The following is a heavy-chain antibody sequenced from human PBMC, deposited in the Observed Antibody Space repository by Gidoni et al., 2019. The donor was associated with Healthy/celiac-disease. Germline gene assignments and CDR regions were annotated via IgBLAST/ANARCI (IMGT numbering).Heavy chain of an antibody. V-gene: IGHV3-33*01. CDR2: IWYDGSNK. CDR3: ARDQAYYDFWSGYYPYYYYYMDV. J-gene: IGHJ6*03. CDR1: GFTFSSYG. D-gene: IGHD3-3*01. Sequence: QVQLVESGGGVAQPGRSLRLSCAASGFTFSSYGMHWVPQAPGKGLEWVAVIWYDGSNKYYADSVKGRFTISRDNSKNTLYLQMNSLRAEDTAVYYCARDQAYYDFWSGYYPYYYYYMDVWGKGTTVTVSS.